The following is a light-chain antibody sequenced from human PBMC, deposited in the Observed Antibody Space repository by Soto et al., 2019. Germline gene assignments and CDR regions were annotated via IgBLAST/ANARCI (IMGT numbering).Light chain of an antibody. V-gene: IGLV1-40*01. Sequence: QSVLTQPPSVSGAPGQRVTISCTGSSTNIGATYHVHWYQQLPGTAPKLLIYGNSNRPSGVPDRFSGSKSGTSASLAIAGLQAEDEDDYYCQSFDSSRRSSVFGGGTKVTVL. CDR2: GNS. CDR1: STNIGATYH. CDR3: QSFDSSRRSSV. J-gene: IGLJ3*02.